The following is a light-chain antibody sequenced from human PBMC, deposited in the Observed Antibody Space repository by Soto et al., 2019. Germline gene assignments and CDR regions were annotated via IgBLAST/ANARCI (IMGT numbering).Light chain of an antibody. Sequence: EIVLTQSPGTLSLSPGERATLSCRASQTVSSSYLAWYQQKPGQAPRLLIYGASSRATGIPDRFRGSGSGTDFTLTISRLEPEDFAVYYCQQHGTSPITFGQGPRLEIK. J-gene: IGKJ5*01. CDR1: QTVSSSY. CDR3: QQHGTSPIT. CDR2: GAS. V-gene: IGKV3-20*01.